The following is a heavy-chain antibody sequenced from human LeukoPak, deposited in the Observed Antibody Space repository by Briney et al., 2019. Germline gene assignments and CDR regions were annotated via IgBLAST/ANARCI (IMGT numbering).Heavy chain of an antibody. D-gene: IGHD3-3*01. J-gene: IGHJ4*02. CDR2: INPSGGRT. CDR3: ARAPWGYYADY. V-gene: IGHV1-46*01. CDR1: GYIFTNYY. Sequence: PGASVKVSCKASGYIFTNYYIHWVRQAPGQGLEWMGLINPSGGRTNYAQRFQGRVTMTRDMSTSTVYMELSSLRSEDTAVYYCARAPWGYYADYWGQGTLVTVSS.